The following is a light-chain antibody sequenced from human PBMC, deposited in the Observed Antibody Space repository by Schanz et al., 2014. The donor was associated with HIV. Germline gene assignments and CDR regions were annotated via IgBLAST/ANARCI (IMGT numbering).Light chain of an antibody. CDR2: AAS. V-gene: IGKV1-27*01. CDR1: QGISNY. Sequence: DIQMTQSPSSLSASVGDRVTITCRASQGISNYLAWYQQKPGKVPKLLIYAASTLHSGVPSRFSGSGSGTDFTLTISGLQPEDVATYYCQKYNSAPKTFGQGTKVEI. CDR3: QKYNSAPKT. J-gene: IGKJ1*01.